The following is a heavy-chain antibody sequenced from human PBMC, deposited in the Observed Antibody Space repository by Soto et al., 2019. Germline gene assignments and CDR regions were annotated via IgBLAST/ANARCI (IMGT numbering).Heavy chain of an antibody. CDR1: GYTFPSYG. D-gene: IGHD3-10*01. V-gene: IGHV1-18*01. Sequence: ASVKVSCKTSGYTFPSYGISWVRQALGQGLEWMGWISAYNGNTNYAQKLQGRVTMTTDTSTSTAYMELRSLRSDDTAVYYCAIVPEYDGPGYVMAFCGQGTSVTVS. CDR3: AIVPEYDGPGYVMAF. J-gene: IGHJ6*02. CDR2: ISAYNGNT.